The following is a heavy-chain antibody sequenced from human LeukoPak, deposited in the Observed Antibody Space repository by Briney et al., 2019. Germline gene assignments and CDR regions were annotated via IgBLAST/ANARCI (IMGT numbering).Heavy chain of an antibody. CDR2: ISGGGDGT. J-gene: IGHJ4*02. Sequence: GGSLRLSCAASGFTFSSYAMTWVRQAPGKGLEWVSAISGGGDGTYYTDSVKGRFTTSRDNSQNTLYLQMNSLRAEDTAVYYCGRDLSLYCSGGSCYSLNYWGQGTLVTVSS. CDR1: GFTFSSYA. CDR3: GRDLSLYCSGGSCYSLNY. D-gene: IGHD2-15*01. V-gene: IGHV3-23*01.